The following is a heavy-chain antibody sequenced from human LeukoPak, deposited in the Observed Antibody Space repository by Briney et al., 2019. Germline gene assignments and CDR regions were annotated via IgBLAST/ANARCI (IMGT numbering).Heavy chain of an antibody. J-gene: IGHJ1*01. CDR2: ITGTGDAT. Sequence: GGSLRLSCAASGFTFVSYAMSWVRQAPGKGLEWVSSITGTGDATYYADSVKGRFTISRDNSKNTLFLQMSNLRVEDTAVYYCARRMGWAQYWGQGTLVTVSS. CDR3: ARRMGWAQY. CDR1: GFTFVSYA. V-gene: IGHV3-23*01. D-gene: IGHD6-19*01.